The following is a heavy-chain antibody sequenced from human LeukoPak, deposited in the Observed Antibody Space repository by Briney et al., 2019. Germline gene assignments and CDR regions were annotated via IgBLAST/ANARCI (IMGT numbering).Heavy chain of an antibody. D-gene: IGHD1-7*01. J-gene: IGHJ6*03. CDR2: ISSSSSYI. CDR1: GFTFSSYS. V-gene: IGHV3-21*01. Sequence: GGSLRLSCAASGFTFSSYSMNWVRQAPGKGLEWGSSISSSSSYIYYADSVKGRFTISRDNAKNSLYLQMNSLRAEDTAVYYCARTGYNWNYPGSYYYYYMDVWGKGTTVTVSS. CDR3: ARTGYNWNYPGSYYYYYMDV.